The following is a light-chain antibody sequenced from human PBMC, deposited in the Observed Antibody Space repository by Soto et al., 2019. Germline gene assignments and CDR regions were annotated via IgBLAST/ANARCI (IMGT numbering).Light chain of an antibody. CDR1: QSLLHNNGYNY. CDR3: MQVLQTPRT. Sequence: DIVMTQSPLSLPVTPGEPASISCRSSQSLLHNNGYNYLDWYVQKPGQSPQLLIYLGFNRASGVPDRFSGRGSGTDFTLKISSVEAEDVGVYYCMQVLQTPRTFGQGTKVEIK. V-gene: IGKV2-28*01. J-gene: IGKJ1*01. CDR2: LGF.